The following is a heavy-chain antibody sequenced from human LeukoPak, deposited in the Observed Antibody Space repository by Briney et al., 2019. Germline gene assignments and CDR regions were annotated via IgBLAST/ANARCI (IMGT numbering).Heavy chain of an antibody. CDR3: ARGDYDYFDS. J-gene: IGHJ4*02. CDR2: INHSGST. Sequence: PSETLSLTCAVYGGSFSGYHWSWIRQPPGKGLEWIGEINHSGSTNYNPSLKSRATISVDTSKNQFSLKLSSVTAADTAVYFCARGDYDYFDSWGQGTLVTVSS. V-gene: IGHV4-34*01. D-gene: IGHD4-17*01. CDR1: GGSFSGYH.